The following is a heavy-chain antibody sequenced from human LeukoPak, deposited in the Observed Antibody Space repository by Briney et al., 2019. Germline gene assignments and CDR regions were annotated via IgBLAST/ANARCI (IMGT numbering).Heavy chain of an antibody. CDR3: ARHSSQGTFDN. Sequence: GGSLRLSCVGSGFTFSTSAMSWVRQAPGKGLEWVSAIGGNGATYYAESVKGRFTTSRDTSRNTLYLQMNSLRAEDTAVYNCARHSSQGTFDNWGQGALVTVSS. CDR2: IGGNGAT. V-gene: IGHV3-23*01. D-gene: IGHD2-15*01. CDR1: GFTFSTSA. J-gene: IGHJ4*02.